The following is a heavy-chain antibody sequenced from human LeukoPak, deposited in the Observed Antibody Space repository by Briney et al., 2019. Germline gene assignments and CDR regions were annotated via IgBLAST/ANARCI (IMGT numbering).Heavy chain of an antibody. CDR1: GYTFTSYD. CDR2: VNPNSGNT. D-gene: IGHD4-23*01. CDR3: ARDYGGNSGWFDP. Sequence: EASVKVSCKASGYTFTSYDLNWVRQATGQGLEWIGWVNPNSGNTGYAQKFQGRVTLTRSTSISTAYMELRSLTSEDTAVYYCARDYGGNSGWFDPWGQGTLVTVSS. V-gene: IGHV1-8*01. J-gene: IGHJ5*02.